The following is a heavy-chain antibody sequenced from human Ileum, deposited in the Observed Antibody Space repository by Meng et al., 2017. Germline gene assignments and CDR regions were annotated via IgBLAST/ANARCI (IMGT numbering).Heavy chain of an antibody. CDR1: GRSISSSDW. Sequence: QGQLQEPGPGLVEASGTLALTCAVSGRSISSSDWWSWVRQPPGKVLEWIAEMNRGGSPNYNPSLKSRVTMSVDKSNDHLSLQLTSVTAADTAVYYCAHIFDSWGQGTLVTVSS. CDR3: AHIFDS. V-gene: IGHV4-4*02. J-gene: IGHJ4*02. CDR2: MNRGGSP.